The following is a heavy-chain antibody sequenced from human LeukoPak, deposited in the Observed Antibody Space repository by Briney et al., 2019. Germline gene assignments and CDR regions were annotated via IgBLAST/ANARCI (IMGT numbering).Heavy chain of an antibody. V-gene: IGHV3-23*01. D-gene: IGHD3-10*01. CDR3: AKGMGLLWFGEFVDY. J-gene: IGHJ4*02. Sequence: GGSLRLSCVASGFTFSSYAMSWVRQAPGKGLEWVSAISSSGGSTYYADSVKGRFTISRDNSKNTLYLQMNSLRAEDTAVYYCAKGMGLLWFGEFVDYWGQGTLVTVSS. CDR2: ISSSGGST. CDR1: GFTFSSYA.